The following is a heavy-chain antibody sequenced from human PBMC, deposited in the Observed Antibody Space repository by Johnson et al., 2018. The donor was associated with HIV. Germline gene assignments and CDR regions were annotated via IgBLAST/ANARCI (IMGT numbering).Heavy chain of an antibody. D-gene: IGHD3-10*01. CDR2: ISYDGSNK. Sequence: HVQLVESGGGVVQPGRSLRLSCAASGFTFSSYGMHRVRQAPGKGLEWVAVISYDGSNKYYADSVKGRFTISRDNSKNTLYLQMNSLRAEDTAVYYCARTNSGSYYHPGAFDIWGQGTMVTVSS. J-gene: IGHJ3*02. V-gene: IGHV3-30*03. CDR3: ARTNSGSYYHPGAFDI. CDR1: GFTFSSYG.